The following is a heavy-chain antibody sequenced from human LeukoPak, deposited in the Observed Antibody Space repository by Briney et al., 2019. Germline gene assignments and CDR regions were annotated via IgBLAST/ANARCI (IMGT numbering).Heavy chain of an antibody. CDR2: IIPIFGTA. V-gene: IGHV1-69*05. D-gene: IGHD2/OR15-2a*01. CDR3: ARAVNRGYYYYYMDV. J-gene: IGHJ6*03. Sequence: SVKVSCKPSGGTFSSYAISWVRQAPGQGLEWMGRIIPIFGTANYAQKFQGRVTITTDESTSTAYMELSSLRSEDTAVYYCARAVNRGYYYYYMDVWGKGTTVTVSS. CDR1: GGTFSSYA.